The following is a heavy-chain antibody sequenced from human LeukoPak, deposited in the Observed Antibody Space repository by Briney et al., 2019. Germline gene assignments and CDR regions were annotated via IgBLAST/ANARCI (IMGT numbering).Heavy chain of an antibody. J-gene: IGHJ6*03. Sequence: PGGSLRLSCAASGFTFSHYSMNWVRQAPGKGLEWVSSISSSSTFIYYAESVKGRFAVSRDNANNSLYLQMNSLRPEDTAVYSCAKDYGSGLFGYHYMDVWGKGTTVTVSS. CDR2: ISSSSTFI. V-gene: IGHV3-21*01. D-gene: IGHD3-10*01. CDR3: AKDYGSGLFGYHYMDV. CDR1: GFTFSHYS.